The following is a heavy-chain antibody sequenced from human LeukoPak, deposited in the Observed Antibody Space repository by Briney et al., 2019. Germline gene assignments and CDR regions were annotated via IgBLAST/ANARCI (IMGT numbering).Heavy chain of an antibody. CDR2: IYYSGST. J-gene: IGHJ6*04. D-gene: IGHD3-10*01. CDR1: GGSISSYY. Sequence: PSETLSLTCTVSGGSISSYYWSWIRQPPGKGLEWIGYIYYSGSTNYNPSLKSRVTISVDTSKNQFSLKLSSVTAADTAVYYCARGRAYYYGSGGYYYYGMDVWGKGTTVTVSS. V-gene: IGHV4-59*01. CDR3: ARGRAYYYGSGGYYYYGMDV.